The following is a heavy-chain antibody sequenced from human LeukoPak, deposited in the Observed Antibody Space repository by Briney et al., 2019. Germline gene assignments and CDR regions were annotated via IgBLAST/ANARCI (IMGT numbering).Heavy chain of an antibody. V-gene: IGHV3-23*01. CDR2: ISGSGGST. CDR3: TKVGNYGDYYFDY. Sequence: RSPLLSCAASGFTFSSYAMSWVRRAPRKGLEGVSAISGSGGSTYYAASVKGRFTISRYNSKNTLYLQMNSLRAEDTAVYYCTKVGNYGDYYFDYWGQGTLVTVSS. D-gene: IGHD4-17*01. J-gene: IGHJ4*02. CDR1: GFTFSSYA.